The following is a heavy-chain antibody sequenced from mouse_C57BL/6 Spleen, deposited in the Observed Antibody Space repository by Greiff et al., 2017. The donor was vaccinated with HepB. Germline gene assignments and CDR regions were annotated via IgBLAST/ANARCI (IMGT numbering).Heavy chain of an antibody. V-gene: IGHV5-4*01. CDR2: ISDGGSYT. Sequence: EVQRVESGGGLVKPGGSLKLSCAASGFTFSSYAMSWVRQTPEKRLEWVATISDGGSYTYYPDNVKGRFTISRDNAKNNLYLQMSHLKSEDTAMYYCASQQSSPFAYWGQGTLVTVSA. J-gene: IGHJ3*01. CDR1: GFTFSSYA. D-gene: IGHD1-1*01. CDR3: ASQQSSPFAY.